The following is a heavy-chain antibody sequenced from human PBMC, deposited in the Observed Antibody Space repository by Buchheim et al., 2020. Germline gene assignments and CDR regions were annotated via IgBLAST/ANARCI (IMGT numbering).Heavy chain of an antibody. CDR3: ERVSLGSYYLDYYYGMDV. D-gene: IGHD1-26*01. CDR2: INPSGGST. V-gene: IGHV1-46*01. CDR1: GYTFTSYY. Sequence: QVQLVQSGAEVKKPGASVKVSCKASGYTFTSYYMHWVRQAPGQGLEWMGIINPSGGSTSYAQKFQGRVTMTRDTSTSTVYMELSSLRSEDTAMYYCERVSLGSYYLDYYYGMDVWGQGTT. J-gene: IGHJ6*02.